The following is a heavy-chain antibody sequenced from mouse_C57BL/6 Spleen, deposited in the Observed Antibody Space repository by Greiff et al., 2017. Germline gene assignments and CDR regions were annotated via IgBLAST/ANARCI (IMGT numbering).Heavy chain of an antibody. J-gene: IGHJ3*01. V-gene: IGHV10-1*01. CDR3: VRHAKSNYY. D-gene: IGHD2-5*01. CDR1: GFSFNTYA. CDR2: IRNKSNNYAT. Sequence: EVKLVESGGGLVQPKGSLKLSCAASGFSFNTYAMNWVRQAPGKGLEWVARIRNKSNNYATNYADSVKDRFTISRDDSESMLYLQMNNLKTEYTAMYCCVRHAKSNYYWGQGTLVTVSA.